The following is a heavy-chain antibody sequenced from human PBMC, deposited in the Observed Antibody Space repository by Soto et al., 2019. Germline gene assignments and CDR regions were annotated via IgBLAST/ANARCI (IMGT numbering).Heavy chain of an antibody. Sequence: QVQLQESGPRLVKPSETLSLTCTVSGGSISSYFWSWIRQPPGEGLEWIGYIFYSGTTNYSPSLKSRVPMSLGTAKNQFSLNLTSVTAADAAVYYCARGRGGTYDAFDIWGQGTMVTVSS. CDR1: GGSISSYF. J-gene: IGHJ3*02. V-gene: IGHV4-59*01. D-gene: IGHD1-26*01. CDR3: ARGRGGTYDAFDI. CDR2: IFYSGTT.